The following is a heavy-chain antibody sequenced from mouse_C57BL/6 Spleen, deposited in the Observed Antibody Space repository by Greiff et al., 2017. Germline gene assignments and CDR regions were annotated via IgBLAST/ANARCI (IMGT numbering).Heavy chain of an antibody. CDR1: GFTFSSYG. Sequence: EVQLQQSGGDLVKPGGSLKLSCAASGFTFSSYGMSWVRQTPDKRLEWVATISSGGSYTYYPDSVKGRFTISRDNAKNTLYLQMSSLKSEDTALYYCARHRDDYDVAWFAYWGQGTLVTVSA. D-gene: IGHD2-4*01. V-gene: IGHV5-6*01. CDR3: ARHRDDYDVAWFAY. J-gene: IGHJ3*01. CDR2: ISSGGSYT.